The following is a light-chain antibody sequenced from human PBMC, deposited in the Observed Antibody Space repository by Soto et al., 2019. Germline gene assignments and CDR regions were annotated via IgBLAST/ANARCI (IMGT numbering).Light chain of an antibody. J-gene: IGLJ1*01. CDR2: EGI. V-gene: IGLV2-23*01. CDR1: SSDVLIYNL. CDR3: CSYVRSSTSYV. Sequence: QSVLTQPASVSGSPGQSITISCTGTSSDVLIYNLVSWYQQRPGKAPKLMIYEGIKRPSGVSNRFSGSTSGNSASLTISGLQAEDAADYYCCSYVRSSTSYVFGSGTKLTVL.